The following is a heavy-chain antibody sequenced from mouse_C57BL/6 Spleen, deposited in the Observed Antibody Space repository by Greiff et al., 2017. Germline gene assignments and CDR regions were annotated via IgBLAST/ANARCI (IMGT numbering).Heavy chain of an antibody. D-gene: IGHD2-4*01. J-gene: IGHJ2*01. CDR1: GFTFSSYG. V-gene: IGHV5-6*01. CDR2: ISSGGSYT. Sequence: EVKLMESGGDLVKPGGSLKLSCAASGFTFSSYGMSWVRQTPDKRLEWVATISSGGSYTYYPDSVKGRFTISRDNAKNTLYLQMSSLKSEDTAMYYCAREDYDEGGYFDDWGQGTTLTVSS. CDR3: AREDYDEGGYFDD.